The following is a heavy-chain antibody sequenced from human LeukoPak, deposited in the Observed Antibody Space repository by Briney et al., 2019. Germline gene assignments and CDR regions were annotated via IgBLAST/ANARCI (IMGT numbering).Heavy chain of an antibody. J-gene: IGHJ3*02. CDR2: INPSGGST. D-gene: IGHD6-13*01. V-gene: IGHV1-46*01. Sequence: ASVKVSCKASGYTFTSYYMHWVRQAPGQGLEWMGIINPSGGSTSYAQKFQGRVTMTRDMSTSTVYMELSSLRSEDTAVYYCARVRSSSWYNVGAFDIWGQGTMVTVSS. CDR1: GYTFTSYY. CDR3: ARVRSSSWYNVGAFDI.